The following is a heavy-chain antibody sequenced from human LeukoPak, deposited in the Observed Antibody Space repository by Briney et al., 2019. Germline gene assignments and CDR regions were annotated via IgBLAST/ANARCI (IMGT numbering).Heavy chain of an antibody. CDR3: ARDPCSGCHGWFDP. CDR1: GFTFSSYS. J-gene: IGHJ5*02. V-gene: IGHV3-21*01. D-gene: IGHD6-19*01. CDR2: ISSSSSYI. Sequence: GGSLRLSCAASGFTFSSYSMNWVRQAPGKGLEWVSSISSSSSYIYYADSVKGRFTISRDNAKKSLYLQMNSLRAEDTAVYYCARDPCSGCHGWFDPWGQGTLVTVSS.